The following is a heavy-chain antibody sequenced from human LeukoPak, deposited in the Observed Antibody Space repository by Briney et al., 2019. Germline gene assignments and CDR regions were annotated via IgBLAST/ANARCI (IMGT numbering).Heavy chain of an antibody. CDR3: ARDHTIRGVTTNYFDY. J-gene: IGHJ4*02. Sequence: GASVKVSCKASGYTFTSYYMHWVRQAPGQGLEWMGIINPSGGSTSYAQKFQGRVTMTRDTSTSTVYMELSSLRSEDTAVYYCARDHTIRGVTTNYFDYWGQGTLVTVSS. V-gene: IGHV1-46*01. CDR2: INPSGGST. CDR1: GYTFTSYY. D-gene: IGHD3-10*01.